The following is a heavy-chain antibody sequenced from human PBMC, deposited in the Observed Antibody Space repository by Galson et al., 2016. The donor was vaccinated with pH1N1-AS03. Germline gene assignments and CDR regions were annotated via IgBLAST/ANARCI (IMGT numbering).Heavy chain of an antibody. V-gene: IGHV4-34*01. CDR3: ARGSYSSGWYRGRNAFDI. D-gene: IGHD6-19*01. J-gene: IGHJ3*02. Sequence: ETLSLTCAVYGGSLNNYYWNWIRQSPGKGLEWVGEINHSGSTDYNPSLKSRVTISVDPSKNQISLNLNSVTAADTAVYYCARGSYSSGWYRGRNAFDIWGQGTMVTVSS. CDR2: INHSGST. CDR1: GGSLNNYY.